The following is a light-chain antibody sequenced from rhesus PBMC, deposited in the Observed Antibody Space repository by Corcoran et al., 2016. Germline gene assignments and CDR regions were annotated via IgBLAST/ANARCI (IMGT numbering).Light chain of an antibody. Sequence: DIQMTQSPSSLSASVGDRVTITCRASQGISDSLNWYQQKPGKAPRRLIYAASSLESGGPSRFSGSGSGTVFTLTISSLQPEDFAAYYCLQAYSTPYSFGQGTKVEIK. CDR2: AAS. V-gene: IGKV1-36*02. CDR1: QGISDS. CDR3: LQAYSTPYS. J-gene: IGKJ2*01.